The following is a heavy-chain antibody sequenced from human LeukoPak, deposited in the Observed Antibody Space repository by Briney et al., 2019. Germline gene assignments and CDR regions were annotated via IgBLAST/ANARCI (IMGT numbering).Heavy chain of an antibody. D-gene: IGHD3-9*01. V-gene: IGHV4-59*01. CDR3: ARRGSGLTGLDY. Sequence: SETLSLTCTVSGGSISSYYWSWIRQPPGKGLEWIGYIYYSGSTNYNPSLKSRVTISVDTSKNQFSLKLSSVTAADTAVYYCARRGSGLTGLDYWGQGTLVTVSS. J-gene: IGHJ4*02. CDR2: IYYSGST. CDR1: GGSISSYY.